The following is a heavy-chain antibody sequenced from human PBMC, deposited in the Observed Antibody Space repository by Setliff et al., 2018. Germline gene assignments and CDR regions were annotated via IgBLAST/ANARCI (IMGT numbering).Heavy chain of an antibody. D-gene: IGHD6-13*01. CDR3: ARSRYTSRWYEMSAMDV. CDR1: GFTFSSFG. Sequence: PGGSLRLSCVASGFTFSSFGMHWVRQAPGKGLEWVAAVWYDGSNKFYADSVRGRFTISRDISKNTLYVQMNSLRPEDTAVYYCARSRYTSRWYEMSAMDVWGKGTTVTVSS. V-gene: IGHV3-30*19. CDR2: VWYDGSNK. J-gene: IGHJ6*03.